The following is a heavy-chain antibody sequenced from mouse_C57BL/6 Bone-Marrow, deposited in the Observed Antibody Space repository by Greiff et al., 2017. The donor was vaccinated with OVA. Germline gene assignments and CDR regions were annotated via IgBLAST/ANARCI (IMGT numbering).Heavy chain of an antibody. D-gene: IGHD1-1*01. CDR1: GYTFTSYW. Sequence: VQLKQPGAELVKPGASVKLSCKASGYTFTSYWMHWVKQRPGQGLEWIGMIHPNSGSTNYNEKFKSKATLTVDKSSSTAYMQRSSLTSEDSAVYYSARNEVLLRSYFDYWGQGTTLTVSS. V-gene: IGHV1-64*01. J-gene: IGHJ2*01. CDR2: IHPNSGST. CDR3: ARNEVLLRSYFDY.